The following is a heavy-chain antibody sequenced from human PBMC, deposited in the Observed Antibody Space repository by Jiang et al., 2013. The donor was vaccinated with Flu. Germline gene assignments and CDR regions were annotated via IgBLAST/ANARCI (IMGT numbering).Heavy chain of an antibody. CDR1: GGTFSSYA. J-gene: IGHJ1*01. CDR3: ATSRVLRYFDWSKAEYFQH. CDR2: IIPILGIA. Sequence: GAEVKKPGSSVKVSCKASGGTFSSYAISWVRQAPGQGLEWMGRIIPILGIANYAQKFQGRVTITADKSTSTAYMELSSLRSEDTAVYYCATSRVLRYFDWSKAEYFQHWGQGTLVTVSS. V-gene: IGHV1-69*04. D-gene: IGHD3-9*01.